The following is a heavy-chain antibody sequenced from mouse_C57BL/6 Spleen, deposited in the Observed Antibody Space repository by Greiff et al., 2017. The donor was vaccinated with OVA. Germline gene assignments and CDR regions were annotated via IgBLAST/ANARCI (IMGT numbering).Heavy chain of an antibody. V-gene: IGHV1-82*01. Sequence: VMLVESGPELVKPGASVKISCKASGYAFSSSWMNWVKQRPGKGLEWIGRIYPGDGDTNYNGKFKGKATLTADKSSSTAYMQLSSLTSEDSAVYFCARSGDYNYFDYWGQGTTLTVSS. D-gene: IGHD2-4*01. CDR2: IYPGDGDT. CDR1: GYAFSSSW. J-gene: IGHJ2*01. CDR3: ARSGDYNYFDY.